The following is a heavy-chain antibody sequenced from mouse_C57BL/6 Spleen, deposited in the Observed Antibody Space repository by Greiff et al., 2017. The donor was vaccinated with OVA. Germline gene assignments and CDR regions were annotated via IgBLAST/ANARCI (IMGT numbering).Heavy chain of an antibody. CDR2: IDPSDSYT. D-gene: IGHD4-1*01. CDR3: ARVLGRGAY. J-gene: IGHJ3*01. V-gene: IGHV1-50*01. CDR1: GYTFTSYW. Sequence: VQLQQPGAELVKPGASVKLSCKASGYTFTSYWMQWVKQRPGQGLEWIGEIDPSDSYTNYNQKFKGKATLTVDTSSSTAYMQLSSLTSEDSAVYYCARVLGRGAYWGQGTLITVSA.